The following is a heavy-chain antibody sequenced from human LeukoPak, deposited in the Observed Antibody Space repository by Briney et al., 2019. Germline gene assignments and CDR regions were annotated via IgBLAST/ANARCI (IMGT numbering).Heavy chain of an antibody. CDR3: ARVEGTYMDV. J-gene: IGHJ6*03. Sequence: ASVKVSCKASGYTFTGYYMHWVRQAPGQGLEWMGWINPNSGGTNYAQKFQGRVTITADESTSTAYMELSSLRSEDTAVYYCARVEGTYMDVWGKGTTVTISS. CDR2: INPNSGGT. V-gene: IGHV1-2*02. CDR1: GYTFTGYY.